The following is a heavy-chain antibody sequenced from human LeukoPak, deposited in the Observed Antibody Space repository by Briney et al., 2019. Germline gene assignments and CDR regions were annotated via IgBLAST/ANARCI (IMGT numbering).Heavy chain of an antibody. CDR1: GFTFSSYA. CDR2: ISGSGGST. V-gene: IGHV3-23*01. D-gene: IGHD3-22*01. CDR3: AKGYEGYYDSSGYYYDY. J-gene: IGHJ4*02. Sequence: GGPLRLSCAASGFTFSSYAMSWVRQAPGKGLEWVSAISGSGGSTYYADSVKGRFTISRDNSKNTLYLQMNSLRAEDTAVYYCAKGYEGYYDSSGYYYDYWGQGALVTVSS.